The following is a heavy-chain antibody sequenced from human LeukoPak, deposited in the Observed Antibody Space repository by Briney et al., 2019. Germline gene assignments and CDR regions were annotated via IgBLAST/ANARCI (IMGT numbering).Heavy chain of an antibody. J-gene: IGHJ4*02. CDR1: GFTFSSYW. CDR3: ARDHSAEQHYYDSSAYYPDY. V-gene: IGHV3-74*01. CDR2: ITGDGGNT. D-gene: IGHD3-22*01. Sequence: PGGSLRLSCAASGFTFSSYWMHWVRHAPGKGLVWVSRITGDGGNTDYADSVNGRFTISRDNAKNTLYLEMNSLRAEDTAVYYCARDHSAEQHYYDSSAYYPDYWGQGTLVTVSS.